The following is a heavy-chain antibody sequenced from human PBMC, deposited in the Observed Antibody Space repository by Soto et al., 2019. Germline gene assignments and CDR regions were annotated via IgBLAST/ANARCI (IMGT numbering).Heavy chain of an antibody. CDR2: ISSRGTVK. D-gene: IGHD3-16*02. Sequence: PGGSLRLSCAASGFTFSNYEMNWVRQAPGKGLEWISYISSRGTVKYNADSVKGRFTISRDNAKNSLYPQMNSLRAEDTAVYYCTRYRWFDAWGQGTLVTVSS. CDR3: TRYRWFDA. V-gene: IGHV3-48*03. J-gene: IGHJ5*02. CDR1: GFTFSNYE.